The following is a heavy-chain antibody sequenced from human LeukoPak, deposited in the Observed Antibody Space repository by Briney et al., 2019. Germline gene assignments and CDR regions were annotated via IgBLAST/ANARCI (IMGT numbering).Heavy chain of an antibody. CDR3: AVNWYYYDSSGYYSFYFDY. J-gene: IGHJ4*02. V-gene: IGHV1-69*01. CDR2: IIPIFGTA. D-gene: IGHD3-22*01. Sequence: SVKVSCKASGGTLSSYAISWVRQAPGQGLEWMGGIIPIFGTANYAQKFQGRVTITADESTSTAYMELSSLRSEDTAVYYCAVNWYYYDSSGYYSFYFDYWGQGTLVTVSS. CDR1: GGTLSSYA.